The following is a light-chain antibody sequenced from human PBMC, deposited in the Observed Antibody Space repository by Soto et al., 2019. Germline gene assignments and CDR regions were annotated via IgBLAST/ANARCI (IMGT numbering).Light chain of an antibody. CDR1: SSNIGAGYD. J-gene: IGLJ2*01. CDR2: GNT. CDR3: LSFDSSLSVV. Sequence: QLVLTQPPSVSGAPGQRVTISCTGRSSNIGAGYDVHWYQQLPGRAPKLLIYGNTNRPSGVPDRFSGSKSGTSASLAITGLQAEYEADYYCLSFDSSLSVVFGGGTKLTVL. V-gene: IGLV1-40*01.